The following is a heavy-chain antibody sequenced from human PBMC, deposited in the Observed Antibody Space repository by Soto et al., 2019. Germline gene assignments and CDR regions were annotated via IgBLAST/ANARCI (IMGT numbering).Heavy chain of an antibody. CDR2: ISSSGSTI. CDR3: AKGYCSSTSCSKSGNWFDP. J-gene: IGHJ5*02. V-gene: IGHV3-48*03. Sequence: GGSLRLSCAASGFTFSSYEMNWVRQAPGKGLEWVSYISSSGSTIYYADSVKGRFTISRDNAKNSLYLQMNSLRAEDTAVYYCAKGYCSSTSCSKSGNWFDPWGQGTLVTVSS. CDR1: GFTFSSYE. D-gene: IGHD2-2*01.